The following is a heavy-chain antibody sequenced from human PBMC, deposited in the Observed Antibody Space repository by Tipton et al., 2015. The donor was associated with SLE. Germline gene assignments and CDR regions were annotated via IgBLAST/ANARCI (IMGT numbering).Heavy chain of an antibody. CDR3: ARDGGAFDI. Sequence: TLSLTCTVSGGSISSYYWSWIRQPPGKGLEWIGYTYHSGSTNYNPFLKSRVTISVDTSKNQFSLKLSSVTAADTAVYYCARDGGAFDIWGQGTMVTVSS. CDR2: TYHSGST. V-gene: IGHV4-59*01. J-gene: IGHJ3*02. CDR1: GGSISSYY.